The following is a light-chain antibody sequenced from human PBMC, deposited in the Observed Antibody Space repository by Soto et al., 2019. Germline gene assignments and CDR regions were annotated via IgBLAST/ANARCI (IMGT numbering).Light chain of an antibody. CDR2: ANS. V-gene: IGLV1-40*01. CDR1: SSNIGAGYD. J-gene: IGLJ1*01. Sequence: QSVLTQPPSVSGAPGQRVTISCTGSSSNIGAGYDVHWYQQFPGTAPKLLIYANSNRPSGVPDRFSASKSGTSASLAITGLQADDEADYYCQSYDTSLRVVFGSGTKVTVL. CDR3: QSYDTSLRVV.